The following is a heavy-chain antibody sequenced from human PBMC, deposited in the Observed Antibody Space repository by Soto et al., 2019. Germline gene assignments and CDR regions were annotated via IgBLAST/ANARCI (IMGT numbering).Heavy chain of an antibody. CDR2: IYYSGST. CDR1: GGSISSSSYY. D-gene: IGHD5-12*01. CDR3: ARHVPPYGNIVATTRFDP. J-gene: IGHJ5*02. V-gene: IGHV4-39*01. Sequence: SETLSLTCTVSGGSISSSSYYWGWIRQPPGKGLEWIGSIYYSGSTYYNPSLKSRVTISVDTSKNQFSLKLSSVTAADTAVYYCARHVPPYGNIVATTRFDPWGQGTLVTVSS.